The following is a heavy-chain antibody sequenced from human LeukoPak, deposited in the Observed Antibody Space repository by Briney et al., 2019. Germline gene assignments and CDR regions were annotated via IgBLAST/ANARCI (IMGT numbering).Heavy chain of an antibody. J-gene: IGHJ4*02. D-gene: IGHD3-22*01. CDR3: ARGVGYYDSSGTIDY. V-gene: IGHV3-33*01. CDR1: GFIFSTYG. CDR2: VWYDESND. Sequence: GGSLRLSCVASGFIFSTYGMHWVRQAPGKGLEWVAVVWYDESNDYYADSVKGRFTISRDNSKNTLYLQMNSLRAEDTAVYYCARGVGYYDSSGTIDYWGLGTLVTVSS.